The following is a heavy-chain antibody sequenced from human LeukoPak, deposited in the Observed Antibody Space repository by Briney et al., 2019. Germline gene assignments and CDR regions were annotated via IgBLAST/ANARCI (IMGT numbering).Heavy chain of an antibody. CDR1: GGSISSYY. J-gene: IGHJ4*02. V-gene: IGHV4-59*01. D-gene: IGHD5-18*01. Sequence: SETLSLTCTVSGGSISSYYWSWIRQPPGKGLEWIGYIYYSGSTNYNPSLKSRVTISVDTSKNQFSLKLSSVTAADTAVYYCARVQRGYSPRVFDYWGQGTLVTVSS. CDR2: IYYSGST. CDR3: ARVQRGYSPRVFDY.